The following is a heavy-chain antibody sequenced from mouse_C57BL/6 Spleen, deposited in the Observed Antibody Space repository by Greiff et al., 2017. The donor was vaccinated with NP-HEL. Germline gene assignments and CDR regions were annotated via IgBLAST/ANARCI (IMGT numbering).Heavy chain of an antibody. J-gene: IGHJ4*01. CDR1: GYTFTSYW. CDR2: INPSDGDT. CDR3: ATAAQSTNYYALDY. Sequence: QVQLQQPGAELVKPGASVKVSCKASGYTFTSYWMHWVKQRPGQGLEWIGRINPSDGDTNYNQKFKGKATLTVDKSSSTAYMQLSSLTSEDSAVDDCATAAQSTNYYALDYWGQGTSVTVAS. D-gene: IGHD3-2*02. V-gene: IGHV1-74*01.